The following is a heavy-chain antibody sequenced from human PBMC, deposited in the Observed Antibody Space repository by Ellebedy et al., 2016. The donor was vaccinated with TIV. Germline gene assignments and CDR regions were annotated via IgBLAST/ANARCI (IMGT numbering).Heavy chain of an antibody. CDR3: ARRASNNVLTGLPSPYYYFDS. J-gene: IGHJ4*02. D-gene: IGHD3-9*01. V-gene: IGHV4-59*08. Sequence: MPSETLSLTCTLPGDSICSYYWNWIRQPPVRGLEWIGLVYYSGSTPYNPSLKSRVTISIDTSKNQFSLKLSSVTAADTAVYYCARRASNNVLTGLPSPYYYFDSWGQGTLVTVSS. CDR2: VYYSGST. CDR1: GDSICSYY.